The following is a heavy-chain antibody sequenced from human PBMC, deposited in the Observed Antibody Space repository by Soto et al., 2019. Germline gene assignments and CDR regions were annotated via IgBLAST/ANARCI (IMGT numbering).Heavy chain of an antibody. CDR1: GGSISSGGSY. CDR3: ARVGISSSDAFDI. J-gene: IGHJ3*02. CDR2: IYHSGNT. V-gene: IGHV4-31*03. Sequence: PSETLSLTCSVSGGSISSGGSYWSWIRQLPGEDLEWIGYIYHSGNTYYNSSLKSRLTISVDTAKNQFSLKLTSVTAADPAVYYWARVGISSSDAFDIWGQGTMVTVSS. D-gene: IGHD6-6*01.